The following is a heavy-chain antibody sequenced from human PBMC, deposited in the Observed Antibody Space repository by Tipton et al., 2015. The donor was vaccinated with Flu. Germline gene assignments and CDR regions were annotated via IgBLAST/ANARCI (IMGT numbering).Heavy chain of an antibody. CDR1: GGSFSGYY. CDR3: ASGDSTETFDY. D-gene: IGHD6-13*01. Sequence: TLSLTCAVYGGSFSGYYWSWIRQPPGKGLEWIGEINHSGSTNYNPSLKSRVTISVDTSKNQFSLKLSSVTAADTAVYYCASGDSTETFDYWGQGTLVTVSS. CDR2: INHSGST. V-gene: IGHV4-34*01. J-gene: IGHJ4*02.